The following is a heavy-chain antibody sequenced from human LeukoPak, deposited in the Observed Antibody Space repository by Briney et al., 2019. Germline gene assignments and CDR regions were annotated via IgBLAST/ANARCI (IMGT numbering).Heavy chain of an antibody. V-gene: IGHV3-48*03. CDR1: GFTFSSYE. Sequence: RPGGSLRLSCAASGFTFSSYEMNWVRQAPGKGLEWVSYISSSGSTIYYADSVKGRFTISRDNSKNTLYLQMNSLRVEDTAVYYCAKSWNYYDSSGDDALDIWGQGTMVTVSS. D-gene: IGHD3-22*01. J-gene: IGHJ3*02. CDR2: ISSSGSTI. CDR3: AKSWNYYDSSGDDALDI.